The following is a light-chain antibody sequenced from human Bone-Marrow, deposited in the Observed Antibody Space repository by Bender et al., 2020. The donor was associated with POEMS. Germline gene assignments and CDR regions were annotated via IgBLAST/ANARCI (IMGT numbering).Light chain of an antibody. CDR1: SRDVGISNL. CDR2: EVN. V-gene: IGLV2-14*02. CDR3: SSYTTSDTFV. Sequence: QSALTQPPSVSGSPGQSVTIPCPGTSRDVGISNLFFLYQQYPGQAPKLMIFEVNKRPSGVSNRFSGSKSGNTASLSISGLQAEDEADYYCSSYTTSDTFVFGTGTEVTVL. J-gene: IGLJ1*01.